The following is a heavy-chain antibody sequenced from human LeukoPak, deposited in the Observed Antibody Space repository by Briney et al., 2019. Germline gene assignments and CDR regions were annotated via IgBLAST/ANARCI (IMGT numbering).Heavy chain of an antibody. J-gene: IGHJ4*02. CDR1: GFTFSTYE. V-gene: IGHV3-21*01. CDR3: ASRYCTNGVCYFDY. CDR2: ISSSSSYI. D-gene: IGHD2-8*01. Sequence: GGSLRLSCEASGFTFSTYEMNWVRQAPGKGLEWVSSISSSSSYIYYADSVKGRFTISRDNAKNSLYLQMNSLRAEDTAVYYCASRYCTNGVCYFDYWGQGTLVTVSS.